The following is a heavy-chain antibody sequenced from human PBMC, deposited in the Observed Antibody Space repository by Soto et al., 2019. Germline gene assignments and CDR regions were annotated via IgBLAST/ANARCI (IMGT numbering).Heavy chain of an antibody. J-gene: IGHJ5*02. V-gene: IGHV3-15*07. CDR3: TTPYDSSGYYFNP. CDR2: IKSKTDGGTT. CDR1: GFTFSNAW. D-gene: IGHD3-22*01. Sequence: PGGSLRLSCAASGFTFSNAWMNWVRQAPGKGLEWVGRIKSKTDGGTTDYAAPVKGRFTISRDDSKNTLYLQMNSLKSEDTAVYYCTTPYDSSGYYFNPWGQGTLVTVS.